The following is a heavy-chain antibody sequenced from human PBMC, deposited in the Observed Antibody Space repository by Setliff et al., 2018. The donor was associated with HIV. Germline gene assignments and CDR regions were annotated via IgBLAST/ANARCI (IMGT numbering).Heavy chain of an antibody. CDR2: IHTSGST. V-gene: IGHV4-61*09. CDR3: ASLTDYGGDSGSH. J-gene: IGHJ4*02. Sequence: PSETLSLTCTVSGASISSGSYYWTWIRQPAGKGLEWIGHIHTSGSTNYNPPLKSRVTISVDTSKNQFSLRLSAVTAAATAVYYCASLTDYGGDSGSHWGQGTLVTVSS. D-gene: IGHD4-17*01. CDR1: GASISSGSYY.